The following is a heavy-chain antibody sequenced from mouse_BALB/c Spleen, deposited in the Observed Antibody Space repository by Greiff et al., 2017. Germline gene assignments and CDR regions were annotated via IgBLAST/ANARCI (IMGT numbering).Heavy chain of an antibody. V-gene: IGHV1S81*02. D-gene: IGHD4-1*01. CDR1: GYTFTSYW. Sequence: QVQLQQPGAELVKPGASVKLSCKASGYTFTSYWMHWVKQRPGQGLEWIGEINPSNGRTNYNEKFKSKATLTVDKSSSTAYMQLSSLTSEDSAVYYCARYLGDYWGQGTSVTVSS. CDR2: INPSNGRT. J-gene: IGHJ4*01. CDR3: ARYLGDY.